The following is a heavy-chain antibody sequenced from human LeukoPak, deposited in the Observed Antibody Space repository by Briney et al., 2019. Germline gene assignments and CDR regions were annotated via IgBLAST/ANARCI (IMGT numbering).Heavy chain of an antibody. CDR1: GFTVSSNY. J-gene: IGHJ4*02. CDR2: IWYDGSNK. Sequence: GGSLRLSCAASGFTVSSNYLSWVRQAPGKGLEWVAVIWYDGSNKHYAESVKGRFSTSRDNSKSTLYLQMNSLRAEDTAVYYCARARGVSTGYRPIDYWGQGTLVTVSS. D-gene: IGHD3-22*01. CDR3: ARARGVSTGYRPIDY. V-gene: IGHV3-33*08.